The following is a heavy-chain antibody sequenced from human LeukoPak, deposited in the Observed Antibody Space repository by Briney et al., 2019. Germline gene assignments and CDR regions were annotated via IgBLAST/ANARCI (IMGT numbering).Heavy chain of an antibody. V-gene: IGHV3-48*01. D-gene: IGHD6-13*01. Sequence: GGSLRLSCAASGFTFSTYNMNWVRQAPGKGLEWLSYISSSSSSIYYADSVKGRFTISRDNSKDTVSLQLNSLRAEDTAVYYCARGSEAAAGAFDYWGQGALVTVPS. CDR1: GFTFSTYN. CDR3: ARGSEAAAGAFDY. CDR2: ISSSSSSI. J-gene: IGHJ4*02.